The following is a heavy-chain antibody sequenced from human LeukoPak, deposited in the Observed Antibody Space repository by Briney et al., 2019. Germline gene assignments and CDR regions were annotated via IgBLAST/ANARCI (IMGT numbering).Heavy chain of an antibody. D-gene: IGHD3-10*01. CDR2: ISWNSGSI. CDR1: GFIFRHYA. J-gene: IGHJ4*02. Sequence: GGSLRLSCSASGFIFRHYAVNWVRQSPGKGLEWVSGISWNSGSIGYADSVKGRFTISRDNAKNSLYLQMNSLRAEDTALYYCAKDLYYYGSGSYCDWGQGTLVTVSS. CDR3: AKDLYYYGSGSYCD. V-gene: IGHV3-9*01.